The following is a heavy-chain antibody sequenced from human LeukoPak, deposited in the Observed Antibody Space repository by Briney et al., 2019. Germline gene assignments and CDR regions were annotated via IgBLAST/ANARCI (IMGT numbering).Heavy chain of an antibody. CDR1: GGTFSSYA. V-gene: IGHV1-69*05. J-gene: IGHJ4*02. Sequence: GASVKVSCKASGGTFSSYAISWVQQAPGQGLEWMGGIIPIFGTANYAQKFQGRVTITTDESTSTAYMELSSLRSEDTAVYYCARMQVRGVITYYFDYWGQGTLVTVSS. CDR2: IIPIFGTA. CDR3: ARMQVRGVITYYFDY. D-gene: IGHD3-10*01.